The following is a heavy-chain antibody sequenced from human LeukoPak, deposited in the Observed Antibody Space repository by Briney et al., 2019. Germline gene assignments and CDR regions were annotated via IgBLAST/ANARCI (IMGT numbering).Heavy chain of an antibody. D-gene: IGHD2-2*01. J-gene: IGHJ6*02. CDR1: GYTFTSYD. Sequence: ASVKVSCKASGYTFTSYDINWVGQATGQGLEWMGWMNPNSRNTRYPQKFHGTVTMTTNTSISTAYMELSSLRSEDTAVYYCARLVVPAAMGGIDGMDVWGQGTTVTVSS. CDR3: ARLVVPAAMGGIDGMDV. V-gene: IGHV1-8*01. CDR2: MNPNSRNT.